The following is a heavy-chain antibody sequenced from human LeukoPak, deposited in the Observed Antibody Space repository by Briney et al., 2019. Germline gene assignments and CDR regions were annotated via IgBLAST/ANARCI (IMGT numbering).Heavy chain of an antibody. Sequence: ASVKVSCKASGYTFSNYYIHWVRQAPGQGLEWMGVNNPSGGRTTYAQKFQGRVTMTRDTSTSTAYMDLSSLRSDDTAVYYCARDLDYYGSGSFFNIWGQGTMVTVSS. CDR3: ARDLDYYGSGSFFNI. J-gene: IGHJ3*02. V-gene: IGHV1-46*01. CDR2: NNPSGGRT. CDR1: GYTFSNYY. D-gene: IGHD3-10*01.